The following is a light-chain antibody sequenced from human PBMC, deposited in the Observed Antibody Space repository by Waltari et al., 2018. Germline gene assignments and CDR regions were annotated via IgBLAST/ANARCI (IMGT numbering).Light chain of an antibody. CDR2: GAS. J-gene: IGKJ2*01. CDR1: QSISTN. CDR3: QQYDKWLRYS. V-gene: IGKV3-15*01. Sequence: IVMTQSPATLSVSPGERATLSCRASQSISTNLAWFQEKPGQAPGLRIYGASTRATGVPARFSGSGSGTYFTLVISSLQSEDFAVYYCQQYDKWLRYSFGQGTKLEIK.